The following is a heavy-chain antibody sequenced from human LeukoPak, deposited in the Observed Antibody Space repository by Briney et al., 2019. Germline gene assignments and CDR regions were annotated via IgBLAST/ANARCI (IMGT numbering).Heavy chain of an antibody. CDR2: IYTSGST. V-gene: IGHV4-4*07. CDR3: ARSPLGFLEWLPIPFDY. D-gene: IGHD3-3*01. Sequence: SETLSLTCTVSGGSISSYYWSWIRQPAGKGLEWIGRIYTSGSTNYNPSLKSRVTMSVDTSKNQFSLKLSSVTAADTAVYYCARSPLGFLEWLPIPFDYWGQGTLVTVSS. CDR1: GGSISSYY. J-gene: IGHJ4*02.